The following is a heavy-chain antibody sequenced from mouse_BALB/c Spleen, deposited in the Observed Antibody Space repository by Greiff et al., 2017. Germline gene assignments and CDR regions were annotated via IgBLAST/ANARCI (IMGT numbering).Heavy chain of an antibody. Sequence: DVKLQESGPGLVKPSQSLSLTCTVTGYSITSDYAWNWIRQFPGNKLEWMGYISYSGSTSYNPSLKSRISITRDTSKNQFFLQLNSVTTEDTATYYCARCPHGYDYCDYWGQGTTLTVSS. D-gene: IGHD1-2*01. J-gene: IGHJ2*01. V-gene: IGHV3-2*02. CDR1: GYSITSDYA. CDR2: ISYSGST. CDR3: ARCPHGYDYCDY.